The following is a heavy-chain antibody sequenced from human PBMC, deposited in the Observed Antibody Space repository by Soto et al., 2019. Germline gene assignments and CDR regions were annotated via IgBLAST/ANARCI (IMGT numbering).Heavy chain of an antibody. D-gene: IGHD4-17*01. Sequence: QVPLVQSGPEVKKPGASVTVSCKTSGYTFTNYRIGWVRQAPGQGLEWMGWISTYTGNTKSVQKFQGRVTLTTDTSTSTAYMGLRSLTSDDTAVYYCTRWTVTNNWFDPWGQGTLVTVSS. J-gene: IGHJ5*02. V-gene: IGHV1-18*01. CDR1: GYTFTNYR. CDR2: ISTYTGNT. CDR3: TRWTVTNNWFDP.